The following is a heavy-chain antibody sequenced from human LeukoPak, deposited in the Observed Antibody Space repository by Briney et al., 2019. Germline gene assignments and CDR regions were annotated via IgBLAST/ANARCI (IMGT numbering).Heavy chain of an antibody. CDR1: GFTFDDYA. V-gene: IGHV3-30-3*01. D-gene: IGHD3-16*01. Sequence: GGSLRLSCAASGFTFDDYAMHWVRQAPGKGLEWVAVISNDGNTKYYADSVKGRFTISRDNAKNSLYLQMNSLRAEDTAVYYCARDLRYDYVWGIDYWGQGTLVTVSS. CDR2: ISNDGNTK. CDR3: ARDLRYDYVWGIDY. J-gene: IGHJ4*02.